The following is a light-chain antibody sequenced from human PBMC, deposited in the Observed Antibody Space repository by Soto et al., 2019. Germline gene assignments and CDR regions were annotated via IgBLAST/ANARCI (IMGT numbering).Light chain of an antibody. V-gene: IGKV1-39*01. CDR3: QQSSITPLT. CDR2: GTS. Sequence: DVQMTQSPSSLSASVGDRVVITCRASQTISTYLNWYRQKPGKAPELLIYGTSNLESGVPSRFSGSEAGTEFTLTISSLRPDDFATYFCQQSSITPLTFGGGTKVEIK. CDR1: QTISTY. J-gene: IGKJ4*01.